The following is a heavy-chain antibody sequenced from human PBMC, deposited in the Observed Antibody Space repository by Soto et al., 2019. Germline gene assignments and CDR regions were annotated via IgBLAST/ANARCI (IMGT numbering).Heavy chain of an antibody. CDR1: GVSISSEDFY. Sequence: QVQLQESGPGLVKPSQTLSLTCTVSGVSISSEDFYWTWIRQHPEKGLEWIGNIYHNGSTHYSPSLESRVTISGDMSKNQFSLILRSLTAADTAVYYCARDRDGYNARHAFDFWGQGTLVTVSS. J-gene: IGHJ3*01. V-gene: IGHV4-31*03. D-gene: IGHD6-25*01. CDR3: ARDRDGYNARHAFDF. CDR2: IYHNGST.